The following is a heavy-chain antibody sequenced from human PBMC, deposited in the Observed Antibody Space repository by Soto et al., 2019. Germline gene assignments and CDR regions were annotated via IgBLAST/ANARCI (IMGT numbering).Heavy chain of an antibody. CDR3: ARGLPEQDIVPYY. CDR1: GYTFTSYG. V-gene: IGHV1-8*02. CDR2: INANNGNT. D-gene: IGHD2-8*01. J-gene: IGHJ4*02. Sequence: ASVKVSCKASGYTFTSYGISWVRQAPGQGLEWMGWINANNGNTGYAQKFQGRVTMTRNTSISTAYMELSSLRSEDTAVYYCARGLPEQDIVPYYWGQGTLVTVSS.